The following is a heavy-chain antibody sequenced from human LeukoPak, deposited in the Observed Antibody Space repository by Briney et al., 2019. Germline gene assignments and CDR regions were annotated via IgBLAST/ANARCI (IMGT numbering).Heavy chain of an antibody. CDR3: AVDRRVVVPAARVDFDY. V-gene: IGHV3-23*01. Sequence: GGSLRLSCAASGFTVSSNYMSWVRQAPGKGLEWVSAISGSGGSTYYADSVKGRFTISRDNSKNTLYLQMNSLRAEDTAVYYCAVDRRVVVPAARVDFDYWGQGTLVTVSS. D-gene: IGHD2-2*01. CDR1: GFTVSSNY. CDR2: ISGSGGST. J-gene: IGHJ4*02.